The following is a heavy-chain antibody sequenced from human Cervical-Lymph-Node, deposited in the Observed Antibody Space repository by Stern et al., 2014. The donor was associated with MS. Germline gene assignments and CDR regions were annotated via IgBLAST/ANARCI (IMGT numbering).Heavy chain of an antibody. CDR3: ARDTDYGDVRENYFDY. CDR2: IYHSGST. Sequence: QVQLQESGPGLVKPSETLSLTCTVSGYSISSGYYWGWIRQPPGKGLEWXGSIYHSGSTYYNPSLKSRVTISVDTSKNQFSLKLSSVTAADTAVYYCARDTDYGDVRENYFDYWGQGTLVTVSS. CDR1: GYSISSGYY. J-gene: IGHJ4*02. V-gene: IGHV4-38-2*02. D-gene: IGHD4-17*01.